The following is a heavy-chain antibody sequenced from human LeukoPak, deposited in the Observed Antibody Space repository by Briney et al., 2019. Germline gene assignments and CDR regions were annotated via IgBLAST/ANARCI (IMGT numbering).Heavy chain of an antibody. J-gene: IGHJ4*02. Sequence: PSESLSLTCTVSGDSISTYYWSWIRQPPGKGLEWIGYMYYSGSTNYNPSLKSRVTISLDTPKNQFSLRLNSVTAADTAVYYCARGVAGYGPYDYWGQGTLGTVSS. CDR2: MYYSGST. V-gene: IGHV4-59*01. D-gene: IGHD5-12*01. CDR1: GDSISTYY. CDR3: ARGVAGYGPYDY.